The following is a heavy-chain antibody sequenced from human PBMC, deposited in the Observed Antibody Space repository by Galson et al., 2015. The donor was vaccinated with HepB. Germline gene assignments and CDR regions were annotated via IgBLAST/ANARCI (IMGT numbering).Heavy chain of an antibody. Sequence: SLRLSCAASNFPISVSWMSWVRQPPGKGLEWVANINQAGNEKYYVDSVRGRFTISRDNAKSSLYLEMNSLRAEDTALYYCVRALAGVTGSWGQGALVIVSS. CDR1: NFPISVSW. CDR2: INQAGNEK. CDR3: VRALAGVTGS. J-gene: IGHJ4*02. V-gene: IGHV3-7*03. D-gene: IGHD2-15*01.